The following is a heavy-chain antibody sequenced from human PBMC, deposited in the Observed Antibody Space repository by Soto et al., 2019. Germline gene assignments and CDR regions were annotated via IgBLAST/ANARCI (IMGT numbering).Heavy chain of an antibody. Sequence: QVQLQESGPGLVKPSQTLSLTCSVSGDSIRGGGHYWNWIRQFPGKGLAWIGYVYHSGSTHYNPSLRGRLTISIDTSKNQFSLRLISVTAADTALYYCARDTGLAPTVWGYLGHGTQVTVSS. CDR1: GDSIRGGGHY. J-gene: IGHJ4*03. CDR2: VYHSGST. V-gene: IGHV4-31*03. D-gene: IGHD7-27*01. CDR3: ARDTGLAPTVWGY.